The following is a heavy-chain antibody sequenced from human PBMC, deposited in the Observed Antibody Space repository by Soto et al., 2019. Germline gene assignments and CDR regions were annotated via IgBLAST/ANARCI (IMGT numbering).Heavy chain of an antibody. CDR3: AKDEFGGAAKY. V-gene: IGHV3-23*01. J-gene: IGHJ4*02. CDR1: GFTFSSFS. Sequence: EVQLLESGGDLVQPGVSLRLSCAASGFTFSSFSMHWIRQTPGSGLEWVSTISGGSVNIDYADSVKGRFTISRDNSRNTLYLQMTRLRVDATATYYCAKDEFGGAAKYWGQGTLVSVSS. CDR2: ISGGSVNI. D-gene: IGHD1-26*01.